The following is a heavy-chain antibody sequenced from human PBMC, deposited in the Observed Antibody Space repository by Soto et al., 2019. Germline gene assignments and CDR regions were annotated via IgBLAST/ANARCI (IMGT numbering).Heavy chain of an antibody. Sequence: SVKVSCKASGFTFTSSAVQWVRQARGQRLEWIGWIVVGSGNTNYAQKFQERVTITRVMSTSTAYMELSSLRSEDTAVYYCAAEGLSSSGYLDYWGQGTLVTVSS. CDR1: GFTFTSSA. V-gene: IGHV1-58*01. CDR2: IVVGSGNT. J-gene: IGHJ4*02. D-gene: IGHD3-22*01. CDR3: AAEGLSSSGYLDY.